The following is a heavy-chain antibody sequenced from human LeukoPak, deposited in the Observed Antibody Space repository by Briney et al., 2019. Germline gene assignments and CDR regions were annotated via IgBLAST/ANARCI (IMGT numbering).Heavy chain of an antibody. J-gene: IGHJ4*02. D-gene: IGHD3-10*01. CDR2: IFYSGST. Sequence: PSETLSLTCIVSGGSISSSSYYWGWIRQPPGKGLEWIGNIFYSGSTYYNPSLKSRVTISVDTSKNQLSLKLSSVTAADTAVYYCARTRYYYNSRSYGAPYYFDYWGQGTLVTVSS. CDR3: ARTRYYYNSRSYGAPYYFDY. CDR1: GGSISSSSYY. V-gene: IGHV4-39*01.